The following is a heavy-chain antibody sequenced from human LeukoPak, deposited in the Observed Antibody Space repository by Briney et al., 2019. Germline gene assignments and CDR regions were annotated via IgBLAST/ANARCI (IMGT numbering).Heavy chain of an antibody. V-gene: IGHV4-34*01. D-gene: IGHD3-16*01. CDR3: ARGRYGPRLGN. CDR2: INNSGST. J-gene: IGHJ4*02. Sequence: SQTLSLTCAVYGASFSDSYWSWIRQSPEKGLEWIGEINNSGSTSYNPALNSRVIMSVDRSKNQFSLRLSSVTAADTAVYYCARGRYGPRLGNWGQGTLVSVSS. CDR1: GASFSDSY.